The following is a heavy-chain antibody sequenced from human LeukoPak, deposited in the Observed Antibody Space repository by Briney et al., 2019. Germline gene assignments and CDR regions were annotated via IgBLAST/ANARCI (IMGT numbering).Heavy chain of an antibody. CDR2: MNPNSGNT. J-gene: IGHJ4*02. V-gene: IGHV1-8*01. CDR3: ARGYRYYDSSGYYSVDY. CDR1: GYTCTSYD. Sequence: ASVKVSCKASGYTCTSYDINWVRQATGQGLERMGWMNPNSGNTGYAQKFQGRVTMTRNTSISTAYMELSSLRSEDTAVYYCARGYRYYDSSGYYSVDYWGQGTLVTVSS. D-gene: IGHD3-22*01.